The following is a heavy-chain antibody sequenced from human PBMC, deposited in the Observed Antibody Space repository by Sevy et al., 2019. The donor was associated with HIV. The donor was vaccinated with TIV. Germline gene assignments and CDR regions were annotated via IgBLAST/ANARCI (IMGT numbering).Heavy chain of an antibody. Sequence: GGSLRLSCAASGFTFSSYAMHWVRQAPGKGLEWVAVISYDGSNKYYEDSVKGRFTISRDNSKNTLYLQMNSLRAEDTAVDYCARAGDRSSSSWFDPWGQGTLVTVSS. V-gene: IGHV3-30-3*01. D-gene: IGHD6-6*01. CDR3: ARAGDRSSSSWFDP. J-gene: IGHJ5*02. CDR2: ISYDGSNK. CDR1: GFTFSSYA.